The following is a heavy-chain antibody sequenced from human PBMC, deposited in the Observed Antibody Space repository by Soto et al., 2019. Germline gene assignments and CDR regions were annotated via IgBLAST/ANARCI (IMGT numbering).Heavy chain of an antibody. CDR1: GGSITSGGFS. CDR3: AKECAGNCLDAFDV. Sequence: QVQLKESGSGLVKPAQTLSLTCAVSGGSITSGGFSWSWIRQPPGKGLEWIGYVHHTGNTDYHPSLRSRLTISLDRSRNLFYLNLTSVTAADTATYYCAKECAGNCLDAFDVWGHGTTVIVSS. D-gene: IGHD2-21*02. V-gene: IGHV4-30-2*01. J-gene: IGHJ3*01. CDR2: VHHTGNT.